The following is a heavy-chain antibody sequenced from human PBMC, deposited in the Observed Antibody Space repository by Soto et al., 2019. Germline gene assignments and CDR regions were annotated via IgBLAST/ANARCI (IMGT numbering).Heavy chain of an antibody. CDR2: INAGNGNT. J-gene: IGHJ6*02. Sequence: ASVKVSCKASGYTFTSYAMHWVRQAPGQRLEWMGWINAGNGNTKYSQKFQGRVTITRDTSASTAYMELSSLRSEDTAVFYCARASPYSGYDYYYYGMDVWGQGTTVTVSS. CDR1: GYTFTSYA. CDR3: ARASPYSGYDYYYYGMDV. D-gene: IGHD5-12*01. V-gene: IGHV1-3*01.